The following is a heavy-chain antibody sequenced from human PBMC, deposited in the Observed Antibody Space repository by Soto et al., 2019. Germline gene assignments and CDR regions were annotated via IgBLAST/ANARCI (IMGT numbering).Heavy chain of an antibody. Sequence: QVQLVESGGGVVQPGRSLRLSCAASGFTFSSYGMHWVRQAPGKGLEWVAVISYDGSNKYYADSVKGRFTIPRDNSKNTLYLQMNSLRAEDTAVYYCAKELYYDSSGYYLDYYGMDVWGQGTTVTVSS. D-gene: IGHD3-22*01. J-gene: IGHJ6*02. CDR2: ISYDGSNK. CDR1: GFTFSSYG. CDR3: AKELYYDSSGYYLDYYGMDV. V-gene: IGHV3-30*18.